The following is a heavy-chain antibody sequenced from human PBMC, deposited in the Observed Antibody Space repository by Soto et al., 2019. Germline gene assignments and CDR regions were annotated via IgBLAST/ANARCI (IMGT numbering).Heavy chain of an antibody. CDR1: GGSISSGGYS. V-gene: IGHV4-30-2*01. CDR3: AAGGGLPRYY. CDR2: IYHSGST. Sequence: QLQLQESGSGLVKPTQTLSLTCAVSGGSISSGGYSWSWIRQPPGKGLEWIGYIYHSGSTYYNPSLKRRVTMSVDRSKTPFYLKLSSVTAADTAVYYCAAGGGLPRYYWGQGTLVTVSS. J-gene: IGHJ4*02. D-gene: IGHD5-12*01.